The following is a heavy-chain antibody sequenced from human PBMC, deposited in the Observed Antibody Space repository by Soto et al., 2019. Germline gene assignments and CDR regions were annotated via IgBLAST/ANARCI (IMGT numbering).Heavy chain of an antibody. J-gene: IGHJ4*02. V-gene: IGHV4-4*07. Sequence: PSETLSLTCTVSGGSISSFYWSWIRQPAGKGLEWIGRIYSGGRNNYNPSLKGRFTISRDNSKNTLYLQMNSLRAEDTAVYYCAKQGRDGSSSRYSFEDWGQGTLVIVSS. CDR2: IYSGGRN. CDR3: AKQGRDGSSSRYSFED. D-gene: IGHD6-6*01. CDR1: GGSISSFY.